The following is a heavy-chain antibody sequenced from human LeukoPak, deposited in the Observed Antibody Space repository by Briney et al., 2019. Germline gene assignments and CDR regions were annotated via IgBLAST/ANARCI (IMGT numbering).Heavy chain of an antibody. CDR3: ARVWYQLLAGWFDP. Sequence: SQTLPLTCTVSGGSISRGDYYWPRIRQPPAKGLEWNGYIYYSGSTYYNPSLKSRVTISVDTSQKQISLKLSSVTAADTAVYYCARVWYQLLAGWFDPWGQGTLVTVSS. J-gene: IGHJ5*02. D-gene: IGHD2-2*01. CDR2: IYYSGST. V-gene: IGHV4-30-4*08. CDR1: GGSISRGDYY.